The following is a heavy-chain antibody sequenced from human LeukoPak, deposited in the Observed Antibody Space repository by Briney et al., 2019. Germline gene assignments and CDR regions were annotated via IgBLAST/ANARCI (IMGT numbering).Heavy chain of an antibody. CDR1: GGTFSSYA. CDR2: IIPIFGTA. V-gene: IGHV1-69*13. J-gene: IGHJ6*03. CDR3: ARSDVLQRYQLLHYYYYMDV. Sequence: ASVKVSCKASGGTFSSYAISWVRQAPGQGLEWMGGIIPIFGTANYAQKFQGRVTITADESTSTAYMELRSLTSEDTAVYYCARSDVLQRYQLLHYYYYMDVWGKGTTVTISS. D-gene: IGHD2-2*01.